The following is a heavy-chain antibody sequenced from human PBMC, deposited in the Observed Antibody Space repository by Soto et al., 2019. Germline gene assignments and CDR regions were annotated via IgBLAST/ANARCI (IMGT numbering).Heavy chain of an antibody. CDR1: GGAFRGYY. J-gene: IGHJ4*02. V-gene: IGHV4-34*01. CDR3: ARVRRVLATFDY. Sequence: SSDTLSLTCAVYGGAFRGYYWCWIRPPPGKGLEWIGEINHSGSTNHNPSLKSRVTISVDTSKHQFSLQLSSVTAADTAVYYCARVRRVLATFDYWGQGTLVTVSS. CDR2: INHSGST. D-gene: IGHD5-12*01.